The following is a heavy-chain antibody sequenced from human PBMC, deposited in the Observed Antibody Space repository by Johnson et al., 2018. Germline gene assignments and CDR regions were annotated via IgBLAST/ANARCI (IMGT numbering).Heavy chain of an antibody. D-gene: IGHD3-10*01. CDR2: ITHSGST. CDR3: ASVHYHDAFDI. V-gene: IGHV4-34*01. CDR1: GGSFRGYY. J-gene: IGHJ3*02. Sequence: QVQLQQWGGGLLKPSETLSLTCAVYGGSFRGYYWSWIRQPPGKGLEWIGEITHSGSTNYNTSLKSRVTISVDTSKNQFSLKVSPVTAADTAVYYCASVHYHDAFDIWGRGTMVTVSS.